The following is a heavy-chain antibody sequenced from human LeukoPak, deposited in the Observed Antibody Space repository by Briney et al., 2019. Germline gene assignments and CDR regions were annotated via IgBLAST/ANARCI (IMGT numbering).Heavy chain of an antibody. CDR3: ARDSRGHLRILTGYWDY. J-gene: IGHJ4*02. V-gene: IGHV3-11*01. CDR1: GFTFSDYY. CDR2: ISSSGSTI. Sequence: GGSLRLSCAASGFTFSDYYMSSIRQAPGKGLEWVSYISSSGSTIYYADSVKGRFTISRDNAKNSLYLQMNSLRAEDTAVYYCARDSRGHLRILTGYWDYWGQGTLVTVSS. D-gene: IGHD3-9*01.